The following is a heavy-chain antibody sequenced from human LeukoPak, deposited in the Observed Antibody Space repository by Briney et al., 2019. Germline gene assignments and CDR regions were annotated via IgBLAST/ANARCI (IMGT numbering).Heavy chain of an antibody. Sequence: ASVKVSCKGSGYSFRSYGISWVRQAPGQGLEWMGWISAYNGNTNYAQKLQGRVTMTTDTSTSTAYMELRSLRSDDTAVYYCARDVGDIVTIPAAITVPWGQGTLVTVSS. CDR3: ARDVGDIVTIPAAITVP. J-gene: IGHJ5*02. V-gene: IGHV1-18*01. CDR2: ISAYNGNT. CDR1: GYSFRSYG. D-gene: IGHD2-2*01.